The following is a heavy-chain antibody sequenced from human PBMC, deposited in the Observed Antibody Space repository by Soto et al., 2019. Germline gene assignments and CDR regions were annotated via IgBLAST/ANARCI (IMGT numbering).Heavy chain of an antibody. CDR1: GFTFSTYG. Sequence: GGSLRLSCAASGFTFSTYGMHWVRQAPGKGLEWVAAMSYDGTKQYYVDSVKGRFTISRDNSKNTLYLQMNSLRAEDTAVYYCAREAGAIFGVVDPNNYYGMDVWGQGTTVTVSS. CDR2: MSYDGTKQ. J-gene: IGHJ6*02. D-gene: IGHD3-3*01. V-gene: IGHV3-30*03. CDR3: AREAGAIFGVVDPNNYYGMDV.